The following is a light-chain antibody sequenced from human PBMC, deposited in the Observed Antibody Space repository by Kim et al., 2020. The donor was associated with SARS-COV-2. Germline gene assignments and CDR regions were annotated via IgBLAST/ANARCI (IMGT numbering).Light chain of an antibody. CDR3: NSRDSNDNVV. Sequence: VAVGRTVRITCQGDSLRSYYATWYQQKPGQAPILVIYGKNNRPSEIPDRFSGSSSGNTASLTITGTQAGDEADYYCNSRDSNDNVVFGGGTKLTVL. V-gene: IGLV3-19*01. J-gene: IGLJ2*01. CDR2: GKN. CDR1: SLRSYY.